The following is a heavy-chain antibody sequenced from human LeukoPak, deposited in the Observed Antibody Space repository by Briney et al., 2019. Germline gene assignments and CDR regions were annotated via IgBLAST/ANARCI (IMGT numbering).Heavy chain of an antibody. V-gene: IGHV3-21*01. D-gene: IGHD5-18*01. CDR2: ISSSSSYI. Sequence: GGSLRLSCAASGFTFSSYSMNWVRQAPGKGLEWVSSISSSSSYIYYADSVKGRFTISRDNAKNSLCLQMNSLRVEDTAVYYCARDSYSYGRFDYWGQGTLVTVSS. CDR1: GFTFSSYS. CDR3: ARDSYSYGRFDY. J-gene: IGHJ4*02.